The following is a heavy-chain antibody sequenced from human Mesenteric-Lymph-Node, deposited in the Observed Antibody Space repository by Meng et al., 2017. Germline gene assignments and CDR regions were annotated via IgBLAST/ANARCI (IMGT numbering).Heavy chain of an antibody. Sequence: EVQLVESGGDLVQPGGSLRLSCAASGFTFISYWLHWVRQAPGKGLVWVSRVNNDGTDTIYADSVKGRFTISRDNAKNTLYLQMNSLRAEDTAVYYCARGIDYWGQGTLVTVFS. J-gene: IGHJ4*02. V-gene: IGHV3-74*01. CDR1: GFTFISYW. CDR3: ARGIDY. CDR2: VNNDGTDT.